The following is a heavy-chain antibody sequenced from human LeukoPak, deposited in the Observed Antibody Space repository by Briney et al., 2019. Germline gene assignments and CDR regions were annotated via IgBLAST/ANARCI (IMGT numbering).Heavy chain of an antibody. V-gene: IGHV1-69*13. CDR1: GGTFSSYA. J-gene: IGHJ4*02. D-gene: IGHD4-17*01. CDR3: ARAPFDYGDYYNYFDY. CDR2: IIPIFGTA. Sequence: SVKVSCKASGGTFSSYAISWVRQAPGQGLEWMGGIIPIFGTANYAQKFRGRVTITADESTSTAYMELSSLRSEDTAVYYCARAPFDYGDYYNYFDYWGQGTLVTVSS.